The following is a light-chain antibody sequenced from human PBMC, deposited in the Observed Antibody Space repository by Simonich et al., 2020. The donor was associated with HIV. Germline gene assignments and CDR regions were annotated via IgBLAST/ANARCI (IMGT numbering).Light chain of an antibody. CDR1: SSNIGSNT. J-gene: IGLJ3*02. CDR3: AAWDDTLNGPV. Sequence: QSVLTQPPSASGTPGQRVTISCSGSSSNIGSNTVNWYQQLPGTAPKLIIYRNNQRPSGVPDRFSGSKSGTSASLAISGLQSEDEADYYCAAWDDTLNGPVFGGGTKLTVL. CDR2: RNN. V-gene: IGLV1-44*01.